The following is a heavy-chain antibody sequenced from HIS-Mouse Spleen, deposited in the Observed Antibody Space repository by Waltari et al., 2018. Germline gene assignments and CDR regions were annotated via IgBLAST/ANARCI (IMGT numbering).Heavy chain of an antibody. CDR1: GGSFSGYY. J-gene: IGHJ4*02. V-gene: IGHV4-34*01. CDR3: AGYNWNYGTDY. CDR2: INHSGRT. Sequence: QVQLQQWGAGLLKPSETLSLTCAVYGGSFSGYYWSWIRQPPGKGLEWIGEINHSGRTNYNPSLKSRVTISVDTSKNQFSLKLRSVTAADTAVYYCAGYNWNYGTDYWGQGTLVTVSS. D-gene: IGHD1-7*01.